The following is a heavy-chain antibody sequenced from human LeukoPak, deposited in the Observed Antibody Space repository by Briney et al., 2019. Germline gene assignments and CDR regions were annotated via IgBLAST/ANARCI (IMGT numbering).Heavy chain of an antibody. Sequence: SETLSLTCTVSGGSISSYYWSWIRQPPGKGLEWIGYIYYSGSTNYNPSLKSRVTISVDTSKNQFSLKLSSVTAADTAVYYCASGYSYGRGYWYFDLWGRGTLVTVSS. CDR1: GGSISSYY. D-gene: IGHD5-18*01. V-gene: IGHV4-59*01. CDR3: ASGYSYGRGYWYFDL. CDR2: IYYSGST. J-gene: IGHJ2*01.